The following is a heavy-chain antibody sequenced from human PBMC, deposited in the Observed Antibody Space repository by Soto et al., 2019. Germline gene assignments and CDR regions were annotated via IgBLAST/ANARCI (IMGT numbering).Heavy chain of an antibody. J-gene: IGHJ4*02. Sequence: GGSLRLSCAASGFTFSDHGMHWVRQVPGKGLVWVARINSDGSTTTYADSVKGRFTISRANARNTLYLQMDSLRAGDTALYYCARGYSSGPDYWGQGTLVTVSS. D-gene: IGHD6-19*01. CDR2: INSDGSTT. V-gene: IGHV3-74*01. CDR3: ARGYSSGPDY. CDR1: GFTFSDHG.